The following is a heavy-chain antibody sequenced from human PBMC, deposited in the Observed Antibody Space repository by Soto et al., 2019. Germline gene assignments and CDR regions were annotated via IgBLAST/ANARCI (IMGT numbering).Heavy chain of an antibody. Sequence: GASVKVSCKASGYTFTSYGISWVRQAPGQGLEWMGWISAYNGNTNYAQKLQGRVTMTTDTSTSTAYMELRSLRSDDTAVYYCARGGGPSSSWYYYYYGMDVWGQGTTVTVSS. V-gene: IGHV1-18*01. CDR2: ISAYNGNT. D-gene: IGHD6-13*01. CDR1: GYTFTSYG. CDR3: ARGGGPSSSWYYYYYGMDV. J-gene: IGHJ6*02.